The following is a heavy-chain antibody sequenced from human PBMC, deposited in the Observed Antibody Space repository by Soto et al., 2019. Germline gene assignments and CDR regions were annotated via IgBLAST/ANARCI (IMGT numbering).Heavy chain of an antibody. Sequence: EVQLVESGGGLVQPGGSLRLSCAASEFTFSGRSVHWVRQAPGKGLVWVSGIDKVGTDLIYADSVKGRFTSSRDNAKKRVYVKTNNLCVGDTSVYNSARGRFGLDVWGKGTMVTVSS. CDR3: ARGRFGLDV. J-gene: IGHJ6*04. CDR2: IDKVGTDL. V-gene: IGHV3-74*01. CDR1: EFTFSGRS.